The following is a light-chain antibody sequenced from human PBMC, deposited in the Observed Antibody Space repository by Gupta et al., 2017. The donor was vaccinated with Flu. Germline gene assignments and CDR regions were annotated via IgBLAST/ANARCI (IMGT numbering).Light chain of an antibody. CDR3: DQDESNPPWT. V-gene: IGKV4-1*01. CDR2: WAS. J-gene: IGKJ1*01. CDR1: QSILKSSKNKNY. Sequence: DIVMTQSPDSLAVSLGERATINFKSSQSILKSSKNKNYLAWYQQKPRQPPKLLIYWASAREAGVTDRFSGSGFGKDLTITISNRQEEDVAVYYCDQDESNPPWTFGQGTKVEVK.